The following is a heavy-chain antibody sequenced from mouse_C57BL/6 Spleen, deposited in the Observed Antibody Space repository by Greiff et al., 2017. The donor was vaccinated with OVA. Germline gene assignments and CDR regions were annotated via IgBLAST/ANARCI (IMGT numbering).Heavy chain of an antibody. CDR2: IYPYNGVS. J-gene: IGHJ4*01. Sequence: EVQLQESGPELVKPGASVKISCKASGYSFTGYYMHWVKQSHGNILDWIGYIYPYNGVSSYNQKFKGKATLTVDKSSSTAYMELSSLTSEDSAVYYCARGLITTVVATSDAMDYWGQGTSVTVSS. CDR3: ARGLITTVVATSDAMDY. CDR1: GYSFTGYY. V-gene: IGHV1-31*01. D-gene: IGHD1-1*01.